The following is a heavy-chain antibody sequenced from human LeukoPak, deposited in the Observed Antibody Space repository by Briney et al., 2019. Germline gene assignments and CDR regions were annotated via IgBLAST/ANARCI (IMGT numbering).Heavy chain of an antibody. V-gene: IGHV3-7*01. CDR2: IKQDGSEK. D-gene: IGHD3-3*01. Sequence: PGGSLRLSCAASGFTFSSYWMSWVRQAPGKGLEWVANIKQDGSEKYYVDSVKGRFTISRDNAKNSLYLQMNSLRAEDTAVYYCARDPTYYDFWSGYPSGYFDYWGQGTLVTVSS. CDR1: GFTFSSYW. CDR3: ARDPTYYDFWSGYPSGYFDY. J-gene: IGHJ4*02.